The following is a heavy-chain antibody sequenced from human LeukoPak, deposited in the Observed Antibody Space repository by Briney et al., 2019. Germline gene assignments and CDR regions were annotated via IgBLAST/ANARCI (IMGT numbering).Heavy chain of an antibody. CDR2: IYPGDSDT. Sequence: PGGSLRLSCAASGFTFSSYGMHWVRQIPGKGLEWMGIIYPGDSDTRYSPSFQGQVTISADKSISTAYLQWSSLKASDTAMYYCARLPFFRSGSRHPHFDYWGQGTLVTVSS. CDR3: ARLPFFRSGSRHPHFDY. V-gene: IGHV5-51*01. D-gene: IGHD3-10*01. J-gene: IGHJ4*02. CDR1: GFTFSSYG.